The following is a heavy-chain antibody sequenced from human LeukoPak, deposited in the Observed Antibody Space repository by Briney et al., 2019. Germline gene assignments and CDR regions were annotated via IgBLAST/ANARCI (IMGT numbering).Heavy chain of an antibody. D-gene: IGHD2-2*01. CDR3: ARGAQKRPLGYCSSTSCYYYYMDV. CDR2: INHSGST. V-gene: IGHV4-34*01. Sequence: SETLSLTCAVYGGSFSGYYWSWIRQPPGKGLEWIGEINHSGSTNYNPSLKSRVTISVDTSKNQFSLKLSSVTAADTAVYYCARGAQKRPLGYCSSTSCYYYYMDVWGKGTTVTVSS. CDR1: GGSFSGYY. J-gene: IGHJ6*03.